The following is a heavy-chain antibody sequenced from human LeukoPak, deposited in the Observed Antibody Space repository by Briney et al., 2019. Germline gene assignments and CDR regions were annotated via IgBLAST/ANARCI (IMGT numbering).Heavy chain of an antibody. D-gene: IGHD2-2*01. CDR2: ISSSSSYI. CDR3: ARDASTRCYLCEVDH. Sequence: GGSLRLSCAASGFTFSSYSMNWVRQAPGKGLEWVSSISSSSSYIYYADSVKGRFTISRDNAKNSLYLQMNSLRAEDTAVYYCARDASTRCYLCEVDHWGQGTLVTVSS. CDR1: GFTFSSYS. V-gene: IGHV3-21*01. J-gene: IGHJ4*02.